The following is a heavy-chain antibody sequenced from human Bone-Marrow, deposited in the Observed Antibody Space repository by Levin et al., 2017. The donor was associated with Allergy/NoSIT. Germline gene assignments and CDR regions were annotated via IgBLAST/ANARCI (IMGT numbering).Heavy chain of an antibody. CDR2: ISDDESYK. V-gene: IGHV3-30*03. D-gene: IGHD5-12*01. CDR1: GFRFSSYA. J-gene: IGHJ4*02. Sequence: HPGESLKISCAASGFRFSSYAMHWVRQAAGKGPEWVAAISDDESYKYYADSVKGRFTISRDNSKTTLYLQMNSLRVEDMALYYCARDPGGYPLGNFHYWGQGTLVTVSS. CDR3: ARDPGGYPLGNFHY.